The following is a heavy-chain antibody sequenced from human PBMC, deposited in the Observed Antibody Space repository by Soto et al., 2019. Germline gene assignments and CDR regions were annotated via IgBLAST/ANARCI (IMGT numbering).Heavy chain of an antibody. CDR1: GFTVSSNY. V-gene: IGHV3-53*01. J-gene: IGHJ6*03. D-gene: IGHD3-3*01. CDR2: IYSGGST. Sequence: GGSLRLSCAASGFTVSSNYMSWVRQAPGKGLEWVSVIYSGGSTYYADSVKGRFTISRDNSKNTMYLQMNSLRAEDTDVYYCARAISNLLDSVGIYYYYMDVWGKGTTVTVSS. CDR3: ARAISNLLDSVGIYYYYMDV.